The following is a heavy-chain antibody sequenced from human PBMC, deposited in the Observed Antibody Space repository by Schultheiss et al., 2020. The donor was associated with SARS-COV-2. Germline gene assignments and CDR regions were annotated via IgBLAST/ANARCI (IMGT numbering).Heavy chain of an antibody. CDR1: GGSISSYY. Sequence: SETLSLTCTVSGGSISSYYWSWIRQPPGKGLEWIGVISYSGNIFYSPSLKSRVTMSIDTSKNQFSLKLSSVTAADTAVYYCARVAFVAAAGIDYWGQGTLVTVSS. J-gene: IGHJ4*02. V-gene: IGHV4-59*04. D-gene: IGHD6-13*01. CDR3: ARVAFVAAAGIDY. CDR2: ISYSGNI.